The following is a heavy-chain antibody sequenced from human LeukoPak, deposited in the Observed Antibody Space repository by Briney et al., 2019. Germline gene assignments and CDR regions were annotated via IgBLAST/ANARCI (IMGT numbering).Heavy chain of an antibody. CDR3: ARGEAV. Sequence: ASVKVSCKASGYTFTSDINWVRQVTGQGLEWMGWMNPNSGNTGYAQKFQGRVTMTRNTSISTAYMELSSLRSEDTAVYYCARGEAVWGQGTLVTVSS. V-gene: IGHV1-8*01. CDR1: GYTFTSD. CDR2: MNPNSGNT. J-gene: IGHJ4*02.